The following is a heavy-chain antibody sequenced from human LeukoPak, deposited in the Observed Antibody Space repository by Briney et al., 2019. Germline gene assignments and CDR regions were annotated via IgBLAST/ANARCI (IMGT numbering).Heavy chain of an antibody. J-gene: IGHJ4*02. CDR1: GGSISSYY. Sequence: SETLSLTCTVSGGSISSYYWSWIRQPPGKGLEWIGYIYYSGSTNYNPSLKSRVTISVDTSKNQFSLKLSSVTAADTAVYYCASERTYCGGDCYSDFDYWGQGTLVTVSS. V-gene: IGHV4-59*08. D-gene: IGHD2-21*02. CDR2: IYYSGST. CDR3: ASERTYCGGDCYSDFDY.